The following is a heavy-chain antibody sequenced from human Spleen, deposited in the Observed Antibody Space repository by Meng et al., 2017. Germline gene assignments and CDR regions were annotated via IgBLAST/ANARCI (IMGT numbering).Heavy chain of an antibody. CDR3: ARSSTSPASYFFDY. CDR1: GGSVSSGSYY. CDR2: IYYSGST. J-gene: IGHJ4*02. V-gene: IGHV4-61*01. D-gene: IGHD6-6*01. Sequence: QAPRQEPGPRLGMPSETLYPNCPVSGGSVSSGSYYWRWIRQPPGKGLEWIGHIYYSGSTNYNPSLKSRVTISVDTSKNQFSLKLSSVTAADTAVYFCARSSTSPASYFFDYWGQGTLVTVSS.